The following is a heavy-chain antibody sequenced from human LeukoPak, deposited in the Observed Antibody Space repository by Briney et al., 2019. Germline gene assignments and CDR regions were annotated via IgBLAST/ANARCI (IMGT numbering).Heavy chain of an antibody. J-gene: IGHJ6*02. CDR3: ARDPVDTAMVYYYYYGMDV. D-gene: IGHD5-18*01. CDR2: INHSGST. CDR1: VGSFSGYY. Sequence: SETLSLTCAVYVGSFSGYYWSWIRQPPGKGLEWIGRINHSGSTNYNPSLKSRVSISVDTSKNQFSLKLSSVTAADTAVYYCARDPVDTAMVYYYYYGMDVWGQGTTVTVSS. V-gene: IGHV4-34*01.